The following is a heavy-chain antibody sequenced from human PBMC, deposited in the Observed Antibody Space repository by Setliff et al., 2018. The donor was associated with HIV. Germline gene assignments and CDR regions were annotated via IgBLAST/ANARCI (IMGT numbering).Heavy chain of an antibody. D-gene: IGHD4-4*01. CDR3: ARAYDYSNYFHYYMDV. CDR1: GGSISSHY. J-gene: IGHJ6*03. CDR2: IYYSGST. V-gene: IGHV4-59*11. Sequence: PSETLSLTCTVSGGSISSHYWSWIRQPPGKGLEWIGYIYYSGSTNYNPSLKSRVTISVDTSKNQFSLRLSSVTAADTAVYYCARAYDYSNYFHYYMDVWGKGTTVTVSS.